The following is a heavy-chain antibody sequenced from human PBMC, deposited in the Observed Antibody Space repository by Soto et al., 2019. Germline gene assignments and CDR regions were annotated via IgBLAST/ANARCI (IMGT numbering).Heavy chain of an antibody. J-gene: IGHJ6*02. CDR2: ISPYNGHT. V-gene: IGHV1-18*04. CDR1: GYIFNGYG. Sequence: QIQLVQSGGEVKKPGASVNLSCKASGYIFNGYGISWVRQAPGQGLEWMGWISPYNGHTEYSQSLQGRLTVTAATSTTTVYMELRSLRSDDTGVYYCGRGGSGYHTGRGFAGAMDVWGQGTTVTVSS. D-gene: IGHD3-3*01. CDR3: GRGGSGYHTGRGFAGAMDV.